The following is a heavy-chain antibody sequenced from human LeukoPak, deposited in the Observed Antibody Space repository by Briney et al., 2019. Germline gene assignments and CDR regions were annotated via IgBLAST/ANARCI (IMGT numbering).Heavy chain of an antibody. CDR3: VKAPLRGYYFWSGLSSFDC. V-gene: IGHV3-23*01. J-gene: IGHJ4*02. CDR1: GFTFSSYP. Sequence: GGSLRLSCAASGFTFSSYPMTWVRQAPGEGLEWVSTISGSGDTSFYADSVKGRFTISRDSSRNTRYLQMNSLTAEDTTVYYCVKAPLRGYYFWSGLSSFDCWGQGTLVTVSS. CDR2: ISGSGDTS. D-gene: IGHD3-3*01.